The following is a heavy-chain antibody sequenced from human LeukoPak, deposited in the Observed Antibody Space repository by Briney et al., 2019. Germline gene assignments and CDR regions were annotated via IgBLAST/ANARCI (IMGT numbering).Heavy chain of an antibody. Sequence: PGGSLGLSCAASGFSFSSHWVHWVRQAPGKGLVWVSRISDDGSYTSNVDSVKGRSTISRDNVNNMLYLHMNSLRAEDTAVYYCASFGISWRSSYWGQGTLVTVSS. V-gene: IGHV3-74*01. J-gene: IGHJ4*02. CDR2: ISDDGSYT. CDR1: GFSFSSHW. D-gene: IGHD2-21*01. CDR3: ASFGISWRSSY.